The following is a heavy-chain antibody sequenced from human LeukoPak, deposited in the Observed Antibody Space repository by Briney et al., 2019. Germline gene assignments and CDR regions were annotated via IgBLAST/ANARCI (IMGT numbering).Heavy chain of an antibody. CDR3: ARAFGYYGLD. D-gene: IGHD3-10*01. CDR2: IYYSGST. J-gene: IGHJ4*02. V-gene: IGHV4-59*01. CDR1: GGSISSYY. Sequence: SETLSLTCTVPGGSISSYYWSWIRQPPGKGLEWIGYIYYSGSTNYNPSLKSRVTISVDTSKNQFSLKLSSVTAADTAVYYCARAFGYYGLDWGQGTLVTVSS.